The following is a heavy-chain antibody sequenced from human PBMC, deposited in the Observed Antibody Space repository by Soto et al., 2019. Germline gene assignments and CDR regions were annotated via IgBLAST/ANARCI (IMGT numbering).Heavy chain of an antibody. CDR2: INADGSNT. V-gene: IGHV3-74*01. J-gene: IGHJ4*02. D-gene: IGHD1-26*01. CDR1: GFTFSSFW. CDR3: AKDSPSGSYCDY. Sequence: EVQLVESGGGLVQPGGSLRLSCAASGFTFSSFWMHWVRQAPGKGLVWVSVINADGSNTAYADSVKGRFTISRDNSKNTLYLQMNSLRAEDTAVYYCAKDSPSGSYCDYWGQGTLVTVSS.